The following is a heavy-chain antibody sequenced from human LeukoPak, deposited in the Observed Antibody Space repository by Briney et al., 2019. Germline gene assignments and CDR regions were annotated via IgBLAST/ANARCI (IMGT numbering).Heavy chain of an antibody. CDR1: GFTFSNYA. CDR2: ISGSGGST. J-gene: IGHJ4*02. CDR3: AKAQRRFGELLKDPYDY. D-gene: IGHD3-10*01. V-gene: IGHV3-23*01. Sequence: GGSLRLSCAASGFTFSNYAMSWVRQAPGKGLEWVSAISGSGGSTYYADSVKGRFTISRDNSKNTLYLQMNSLRAEDTAAYYCAKAQRRFGELLKDPYDYWGQGTLVTVSS.